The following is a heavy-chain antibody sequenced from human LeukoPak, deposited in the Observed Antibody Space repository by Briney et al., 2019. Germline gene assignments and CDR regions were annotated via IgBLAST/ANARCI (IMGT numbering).Heavy chain of an antibody. Sequence: ASVKVSCKASGYTFTSYYMHWVRQAPGQGLEWMGIINPSGGSTSYAQKFQGRVTMTRDTSISTAYMELSRLRSDDTAVYYCARYSSGWYPWFDYWGQGTLVTVSS. CDR3: ARYSSGWYPWFDY. D-gene: IGHD6-19*01. CDR2: INPSGGST. J-gene: IGHJ4*02. CDR1: GYTFTSYY. V-gene: IGHV1-46*01.